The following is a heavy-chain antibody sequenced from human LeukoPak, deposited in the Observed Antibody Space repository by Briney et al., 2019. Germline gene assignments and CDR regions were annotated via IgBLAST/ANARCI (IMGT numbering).Heavy chain of an antibody. V-gene: IGHV4-39*01. Sequence: PSETLALTCTVSGGSIGSGSYYWGRIRQPPGKGLEWIGNIYKGGSTNYNPSLKSRVTISVDTSKNQLSLKLTSVTAADTAVYYCARRPYGSGSFVYWGQSTRLTVSS. CDR2: IYKGGST. J-gene: IGHJ4*02. CDR1: GGSIGSGSYY. CDR3: ARRPYGSGSFVY. D-gene: IGHD3-10*01.